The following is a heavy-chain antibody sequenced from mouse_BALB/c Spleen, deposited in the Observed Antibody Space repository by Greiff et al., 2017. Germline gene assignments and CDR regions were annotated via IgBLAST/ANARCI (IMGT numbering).Heavy chain of an antibody. D-gene: IGHD1-1*01. J-gene: IGHJ1*01. CDR3: AREYYGSRDWYFDV. CDR2: INPYNGAT. V-gene: IGHV1-31*01. CDR1: GYSFTGYY. Sequence: EVQLQQSGPELVKPGASVKISCKASGYSFTGYYMHWVKQSHVKSLEWIGRINPYNGATSYNQNFKDKASLTVDKSSSTAYMELHSLTSEDSAVYYCAREYYGSRDWYFDVWGAGTTVTVSS.